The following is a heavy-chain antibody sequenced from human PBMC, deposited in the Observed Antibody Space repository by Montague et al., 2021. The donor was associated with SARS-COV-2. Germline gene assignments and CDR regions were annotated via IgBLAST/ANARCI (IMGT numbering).Heavy chain of an antibody. Sequence: SETLSLTCAVYGGSFSGYYWSWIRQPPGKGLEWIGEINHSGSTNYNPSLKSRVTISVDTSKNQFSLKLSSVTAADTAVYYCARETFYRFGRGVDLWGRGTLVTVSS. J-gene: IGHJ2*01. CDR1: GGSFSGYY. D-gene: IGHD2/OR15-2a*01. V-gene: IGHV4-34*01. CDR3: ARETFYRFGRGVDL. CDR2: INHSGST.